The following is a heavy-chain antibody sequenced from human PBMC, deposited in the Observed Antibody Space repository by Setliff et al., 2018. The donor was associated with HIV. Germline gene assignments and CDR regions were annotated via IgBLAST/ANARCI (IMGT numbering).Heavy chain of an antibody. CDR1: VDSISSGSYY. J-gene: IGHJ5*02. CDR2: IHTTGST. CDR3: AKRTFGSGRLDP. D-gene: IGHD3-16*01. Sequence: SETLSLTCSVSVDSISSGSYYWSWIRLPAGKGLEWIGQIHTTGSTNYNPSLKSRVTISMDTSKNQFSLNLNAVTATDTAVYYCAKRTFGSGRLDPWGQGTLVTVSS. V-gene: IGHV4-61*09.